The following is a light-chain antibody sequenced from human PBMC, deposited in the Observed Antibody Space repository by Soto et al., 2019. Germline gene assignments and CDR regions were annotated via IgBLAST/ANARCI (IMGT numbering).Light chain of an antibody. CDR1: QSVSSN. J-gene: IGKJ4*01. CDR2: GAS. CDR3: QQYHKWPLT. Sequence: EIVMTQSPATLSVSPGERATLSCRASQSVSSNLAWYQQKPGQAPRLLIYGASTRATGLPARFSGSGSGTEFILTISSLQSEDFAVYSCQQYHKWPLTFGGGTKVEIK. V-gene: IGKV3-15*01.